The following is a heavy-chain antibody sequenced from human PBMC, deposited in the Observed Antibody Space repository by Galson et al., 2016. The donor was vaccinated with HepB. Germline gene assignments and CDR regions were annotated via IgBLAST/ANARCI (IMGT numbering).Heavy chain of an antibody. V-gene: IGHV3-30-3*01. J-gene: IGHJ4*02. D-gene: IGHD6-19*01. CDR1: GFIFSTYA. CDR3: PRDGWYDSGSGFDPFDY. Sequence: SLRLSCAASGFIFSTYAMHWVRQAPGKGLEWVAIISNDGSNYYSADSVKGRFTISRDNSKNTLYLQMNSLRLEDTAVYYCPRDGWYDSGSGFDPFDYWGQGTLVTVSS. CDR2: ISNDGSNY.